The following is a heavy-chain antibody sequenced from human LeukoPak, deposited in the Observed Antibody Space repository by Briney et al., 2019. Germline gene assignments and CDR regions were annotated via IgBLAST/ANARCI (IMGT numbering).Heavy chain of an antibody. J-gene: IGHJ6*02. Sequence: PGGSLRLSCAASGFTFSTYWMSWVRQAPGKGLEWVAVISYDGSNKYYADSVKGRFTISRDNSKNTLYLQMNSLRAEDTAVYYCARECRGIAVAVNYYYYGMDVWGQGTTVTVSS. CDR2: ISYDGSNK. CDR1: GFTFSTYW. CDR3: ARECRGIAVAVNYYYYGMDV. D-gene: IGHD6-19*01. V-gene: IGHV3-30*03.